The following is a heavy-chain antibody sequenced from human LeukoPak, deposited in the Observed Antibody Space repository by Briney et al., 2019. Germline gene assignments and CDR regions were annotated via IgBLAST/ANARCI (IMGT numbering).Heavy chain of an antibody. V-gene: IGHV3-21*01. Sequence: VQPGGSLRLSCAASGFTFSTFSMNWVRQTPGKGLEWVSAISGSGSDIYYADSVKGRFTISRDNPKRSLYLQMNSLRAEDTAVYYCARRTFPNDAFDIWGQGTMVTVSS. CDR1: GFTFSTFS. CDR3: ARRTFPNDAFDI. J-gene: IGHJ3*02. CDR2: ISGSGSDI. D-gene: IGHD1-7*01.